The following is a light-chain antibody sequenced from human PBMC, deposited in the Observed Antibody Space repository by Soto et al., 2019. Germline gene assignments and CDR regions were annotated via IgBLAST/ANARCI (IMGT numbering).Light chain of an antibody. CDR2: DAS. V-gene: IGKV1-33*01. CDR3: QQYDNVPLT. Sequence: DIQMTQSPSSLSASVGDRVTITCKAGQDISNSLNWYQHKPGKAPKLLIYDASSLETVVPSRFGGSGSGTDFTFTISSLQPEDIATYYCQQYDNVPLTFGGGTKVEI. CDR1: QDISNS. J-gene: IGKJ4*01.